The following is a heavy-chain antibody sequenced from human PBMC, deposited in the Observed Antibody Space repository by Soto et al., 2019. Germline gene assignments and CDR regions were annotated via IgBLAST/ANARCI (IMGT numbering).Heavy chain of an antibody. CDR3: ARALYDSIGFYYASDY. CDR2: IWYDGINK. Sequence: QVQLVESGGGVVQPGRSLRLSCAASGFSFSSYGMHWVRQAPGKGLEWVAVIWYDGINKYYADSVKGRFSISRDNSKNTVYLEMNRLRVEDTAVYYCARALYDSIGFYYASDYWGQGTLVTVSS. V-gene: IGHV3-33*01. CDR1: GFSFSSYG. J-gene: IGHJ4*02. D-gene: IGHD3-22*01.